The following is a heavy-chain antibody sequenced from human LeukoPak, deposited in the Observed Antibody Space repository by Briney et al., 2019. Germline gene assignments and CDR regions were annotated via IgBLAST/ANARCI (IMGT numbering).Heavy chain of an antibody. J-gene: IGHJ3*02. CDR2: IKSRSTKV. V-gene: IGHV3-48*03. CDR1: GFIFSNYE. Sequence: PGGSLRLSCAASGFIFSNYEMNWVRQAPGKGLEWVSYIKSRSTKVYYADSVKGRFTISRDNAKNSLYLQMNSLRAEDTALYYCARDVVVRGDDAFDIWGQGTMVTVSS. D-gene: IGHD2-21*01. CDR3: ARDVVVRGDDAFDI.